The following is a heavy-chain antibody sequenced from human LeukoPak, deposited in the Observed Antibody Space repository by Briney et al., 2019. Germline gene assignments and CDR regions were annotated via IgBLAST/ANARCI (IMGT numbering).Heavy chain of an antibody. CDR1: GFTFSNYA. Sequence: PGGSLRLSCAASGFTFSNYAMSWVRQAPGKGLEWVSGISGSGGSTYYADSVKGRFTISRDNSKNTLYPQMNSLRAEDTAVYYCAKFHSNYVAYWYFDLWGRGTLVTVSS. J-gene: IGHJ2*01. CDR2: ISGSGGST. D-gene: IGHD4-11*01. CDR3: AKFHSNYVAYWYFDL. V-gene: IGHV3-23*01.